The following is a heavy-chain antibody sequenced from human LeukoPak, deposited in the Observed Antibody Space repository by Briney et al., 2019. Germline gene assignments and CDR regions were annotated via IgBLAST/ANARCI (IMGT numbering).Heavy chain of an antibody. V-gene: IGHV3-21*01. CDR2: VSSSSSYI. J-gene: IGHJ4*02. Sequence: GGSLRLSCAASGFTFSSYSMNWVRQAPGKGLEWVSSVSSSSSYIYYADSVKGRFTISRDNAKNSLYLQMNSLRAEDTAVYYCARDGVDYFDYWGQGTLVTVSS. D-gene: IGHD2-8*01. CDR1: GFTFSSYS. CDR3: ARDGVDYFDY.